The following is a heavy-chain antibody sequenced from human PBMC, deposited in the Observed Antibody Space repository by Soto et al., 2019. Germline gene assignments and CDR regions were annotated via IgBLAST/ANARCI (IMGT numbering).Heavy chain of an antibody. Sequence: GGSLRLSCAASGFTVSSNYMSWVRQAPGKGLEWVSVIYSSGSTYYADSVKGRFTISRDNSKNTLYLQMNSLRAEDTAVYYCASKNLITYMDVWGKGTTVTVSS. J-gene: IGHJ6*03. CDR2: IYSSGST. D-gene: IGHD3-10*01. CDR1: GFTVSSNY. V-gene: IGHV3-66*01. CDR3: ASKNLITYMDV.